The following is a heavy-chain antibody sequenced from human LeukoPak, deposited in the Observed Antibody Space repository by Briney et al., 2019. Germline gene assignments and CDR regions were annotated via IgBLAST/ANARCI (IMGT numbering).Heavy chain of an antibody. CDR2: IYYSGST. CDR1: GGSISSSSYY. V-gene: IGHV4-39*07. Sequence: SETPSLTCTVSGGSISSSSYYWGWIRQPPGKGLEWIGSIYYSGSTYYNPSLKSRVTISVDTSKNQFSLKLSSVTAADTAVYYCATHEVAYYDSSDYIWGQGTLVTVSS. J-gene: IGHJ4*02. CDR3: ATHEVAYYDSSDYI. D-gene: IGHD3-22*01.